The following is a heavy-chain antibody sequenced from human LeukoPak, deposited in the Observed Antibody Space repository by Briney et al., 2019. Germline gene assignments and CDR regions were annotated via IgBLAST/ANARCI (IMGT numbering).Heavy chain of an antibody. J-gene: IGHJ5*02. D-gene: IGHD1-26*01. CDR3: ARGGATRRHNWFDP. CDR1: GGTFSSYA. Sequence: ASVKVSCKASGGTFSSYAISWVRQATGQGLEWMGWMNPNSGNTGYAQKFQGRVTMTRNTSISTAYMELSSLRSEDTAVYYCARGGATRRHNWFDPWGQGTLVTVSS. V-gene: IGHV1-8*02. CDR2: MNPNSGNT.